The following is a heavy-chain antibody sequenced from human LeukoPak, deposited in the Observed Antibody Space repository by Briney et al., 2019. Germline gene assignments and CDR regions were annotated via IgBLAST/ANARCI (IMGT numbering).Heavy chain of an antibody. V-gene: IGHV3-23*01. CDR1: GFTFSSYA. CDR3: AKSADSSSWYYFDY. CDR2: ISGSGGST. J-gene: IGHJ4*02. Sequence: TGGSPRLSCAASGFTFSSYAMSWVRQAPGKGLEWVSAISGSGGSTYYADSVKGRFTISRDNSKNTLYLQMNSLRAEDTAVYYCAKSADSSSWYYFDYWGQGTLVTVSS. D-gene: IGHD6-13*01.